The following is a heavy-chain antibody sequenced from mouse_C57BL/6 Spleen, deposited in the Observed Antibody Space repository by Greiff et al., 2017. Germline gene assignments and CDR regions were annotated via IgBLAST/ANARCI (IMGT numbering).Heavy chain of an antibody. CDR2: IDPSDSYT. J-gene: IGHJ2*01. CDR1: GYTFTSYW. CDR3: ARSGTGY. Sequence: VKLQQPGAEPVKPGASVKLSCKASGYTFTSYWMQWVKQRPGQGLEWIGEIDPSDSYTNYNPKFKGKATLTVDTSSSTAYMQLSSLTSEDSAVYYCARSGTGYWGQGTTHTVSS. D-gene: IGHD3-3*01. V-gene: IGHV1-50*01.